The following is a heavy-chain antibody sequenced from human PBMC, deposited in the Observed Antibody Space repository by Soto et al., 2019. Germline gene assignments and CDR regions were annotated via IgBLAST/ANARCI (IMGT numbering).Heavy chain of an antibody. J-gene: IGHJ4*02. CDR2: FYYSGST. V-gene: IGHV4-59*01. Sequence: SETLSLTCTVSGGSISSYYWSWIRQPPGKGLEWIGYFYYSGSTNYNPSLKSRVTISVDTSKNQFSLKLSSVTAADTAVYYCARGTLTSYFDYWGQGTLVTVLL. CDR3: ARGTLTSYFDY. CDR1: GGSISSYY.